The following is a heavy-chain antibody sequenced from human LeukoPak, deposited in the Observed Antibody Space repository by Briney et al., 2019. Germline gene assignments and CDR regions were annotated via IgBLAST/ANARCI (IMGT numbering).Heavy chain of an antibody. CDR3: ASWSGRISRITMVRGVTAPQVGAFDI. Sequence: ASVKVSCKASGYTFTSYDINWVRQATGQGLEWMGWMNPNSGNTGYAQKLQGRVTMTTDTSTSTAYMELRSLRSDDTAVYYCASWSGRISRITMVRGVTAPQVGAFDIWGQGTMVTVSS. CDR1: GYTFTSYD. V-gene: IGHV1-8*01. D-gene: IGHD3-10*01. CDR2: MNPNSGNT. J-gene: IGHJ3*02.